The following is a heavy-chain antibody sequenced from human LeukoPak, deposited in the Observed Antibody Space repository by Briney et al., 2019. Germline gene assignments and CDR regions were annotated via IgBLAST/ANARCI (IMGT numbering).Heavy chain of an antibody. CDR1: GFTFSNYA. V-gene: IGHV3-23*01. J-gene: IGHJ4*02. CDR3: ANRWNDCSSTSCQYVKASYFDY. CDR2: ISGGGGGT. D-gene: IGHD2-2*01. Sequence: GGSLRPSCVASGFTFSNYAMSWVRQAPGKGLEWVSAISGGGGGTYYADSVKGRFTISRDNSKNTLYLQMNSLRAEDTAVYYCANRWNDCSSTSCQYVKASYFDYWGQGTLVTVSS.